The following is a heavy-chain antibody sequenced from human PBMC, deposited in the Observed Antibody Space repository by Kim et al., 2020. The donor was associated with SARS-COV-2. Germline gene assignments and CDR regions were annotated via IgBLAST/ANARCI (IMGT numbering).Heavy chain of an antibody. Sequence: GRLTISRNNAKNTLELQMNSLRAEDTAVYYCARGGHLGYYDSSGSPLVDYWGQGTLVTVSS. V-gene: IGHV3-53*01. J-gene: IGHJ4*02. CDR3: ARGGHLGYYDSSGSPLVDY. D-gene: IGHD3-22*01.